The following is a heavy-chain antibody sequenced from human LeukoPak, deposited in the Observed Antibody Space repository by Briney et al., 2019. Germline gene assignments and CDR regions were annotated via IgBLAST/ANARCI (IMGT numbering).Heavy chain of an antibody. V-gene: IGHV3-73*01. Sequence: PGGSLKLSCAASGFTFSGSAVHWVRQASGTGLEWVGHITSKAKSYATAYAASVKGRFTISRDDSKNTAYLQMNSLKTEDTALYYCHDASGSRWGQGTTVTVSS. CDR1: GFTFSGSA. J-gene: IGHJ6*02. CDR3: HDASGSR. CDR2: ITSKAKSYAT. D-gene: IGHD3-10*01.